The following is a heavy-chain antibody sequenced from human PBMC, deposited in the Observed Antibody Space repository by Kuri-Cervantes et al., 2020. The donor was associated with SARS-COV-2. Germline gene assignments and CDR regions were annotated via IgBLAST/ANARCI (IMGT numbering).Heavy chain of an antibody. D-gene: IGHD3-16*02. Sequence: GGSLRLSCAASRFTFNNYDLIWVRQAPGKGLEWVSAISDSGGSTFYADSVKGRFTISRDNSKNMVYLQMDSLRAEDTAVYYCAKAAFTGYTGYRIDWGQGTLVTVSS. CDR1: RFTFNNYD. CDR2: ISDSGGST. J-gene: IGHJ4*02. CDR3: AKAAFTGYTGYRID. V-gene: IGHV3-23*01.